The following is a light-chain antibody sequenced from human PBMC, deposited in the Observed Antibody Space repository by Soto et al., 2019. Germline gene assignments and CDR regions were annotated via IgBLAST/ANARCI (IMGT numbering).Light chain of an antibody. J-gene: IGLJ1*01. CDR1: RSDVGGYNY. Sequence: QPALTQPASVSGSPGQSMTISCTGTRSDVGGYNYVSWYQQYPGKAPKLMIYGVTNRPSGVSNRFPGSKTGNTASLIISGLQAEDEAYYYCFAHRGGDSHVFGTGTRSPS. V-gene: IGLV2-14*01. CDR2: GVT. CDR3: FAHRGGDSHV.